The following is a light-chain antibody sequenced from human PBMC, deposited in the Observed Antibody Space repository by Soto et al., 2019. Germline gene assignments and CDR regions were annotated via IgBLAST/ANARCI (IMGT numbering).Light chain of an antibody. J-gene: IGKJ1*01. Sequence: DIQMTQSPSTLSASVGDRVTITCRASENINTWLAWYQQKPGKAPNLLIYGASGLESGVPPRFSDSGSGTEFPLTISRLQPDDFATYYCQQYKTYPTFGQGTKVEIK. V-gene: IGKV1-5*01. CDR2: GAS. CDR1: ENINTW. CDR3: QQYKTYPT.